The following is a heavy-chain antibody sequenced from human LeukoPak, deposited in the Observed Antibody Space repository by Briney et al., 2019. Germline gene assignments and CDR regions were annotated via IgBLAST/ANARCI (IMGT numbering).Heavy chain of an antibody. D-gene: IGHD5-12*01. CDR3: ARSETWPTWFDP. CDR2: IYNTWTT. J-gene: IGHJ5*02. V-gene: IGHV4-4*09. CDR1: GGSISSDY. Sequence: SETLSLTCTVSGGSISSDYWSWIRQPPGKRVEGIGYIYNTWTTNYNTSLKSRVTISLDMPKKQFSLKLTSATAADTAVYYCARSETWPTWFDPWGQGTLVTVSS.